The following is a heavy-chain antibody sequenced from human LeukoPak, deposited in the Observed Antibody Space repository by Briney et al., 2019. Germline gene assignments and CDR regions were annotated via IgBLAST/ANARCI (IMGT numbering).Heavy chain of an antibody. CDR2: ISSSSATT. CDR1: GFTCSSYV. J-gene: IGHJ3*02. Sequence: TGGSLRLSCAASGFTCSSYVMSWVRQAPGKGLDWVSHISSSSATTYYADSVKGRFTISRDNAKNSLYLQMNSLRVEDTAVYYCAREYSTSPWAFDIWGQGKMVTVSS. D-gene: IGHD6-6*01. CDR3: AREYSTSPWAFDI. V-gene: IGHV3-48*04.